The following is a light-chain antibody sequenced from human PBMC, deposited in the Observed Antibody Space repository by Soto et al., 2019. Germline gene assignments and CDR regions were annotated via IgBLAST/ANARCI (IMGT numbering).Light chain of an antibody. CDR1: QTISSW. CDR2: KAS. V-gene: IGKV1-5*03. Sequence: DIQMTQSPSTLSGSVGDRVTITCRASQTISSWLAWYQQKPGKAPKLLIYKASTLKSGVPSRFSGSGYGTEFTLTISSLQPDDFATYYCQQFQSFYRTFGQGTK. J-gene: IGKJ1*01. CDR3: QQFQSFYRT.